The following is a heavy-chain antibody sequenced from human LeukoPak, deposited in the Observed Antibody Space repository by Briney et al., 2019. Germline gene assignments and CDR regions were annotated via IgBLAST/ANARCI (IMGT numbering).Heavy chain of an antibody. D-gene: IGHD2-2*01. CDR3: ARRDCSSTSCHIDY. Sequence: SETLSLTCTVSGGSISSGGYYWSWIRQPPGKGLEWIGYIYHSGSTYYNPSLKSRVTISVDRSKNQFSLKLSSVTAADTAVYYYARRDCSSTSCHIDYWGQGTLVTVSS. V-gene: IGHV4-30-2*01. J-gene: IGHJ4*02. CDR2: IYHSGST. CDR1: GGSISSGGYY.